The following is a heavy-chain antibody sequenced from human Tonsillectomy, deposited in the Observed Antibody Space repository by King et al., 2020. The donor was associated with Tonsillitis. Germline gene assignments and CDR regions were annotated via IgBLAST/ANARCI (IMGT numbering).Heavy chain of an antibody. CDR3: TIMVNMGGMDV. V-gene: IGHV3-73*02. CDR1: GFTFSGSA. D-gene: IGHD2-8*01. J-gene: IGHJ6*02. CDR2: IRSKANSYAT. Sequence: VQLVESGGGLVQPGGSLILSCAASGFTFSGSAMHWVRQASGKGLEWVGRIRSKANSYATAYAASVKGRFTISRDDSKNTAYLQMNSLKTEDTAVYYCTIMVNMGGMDVWGQGTTVTVSS.